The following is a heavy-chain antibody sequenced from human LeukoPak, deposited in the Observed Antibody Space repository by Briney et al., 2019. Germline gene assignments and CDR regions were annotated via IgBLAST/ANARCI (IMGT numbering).Heavy chain of an antibody. J-gene: IGHJ4*02. Sequence: GGSLRLSCAAPGFIFDNYAIHWVRQAPGKGLEWASLISGDGGSTFYADSVRGRFTISRDNTRKSLSLQMSSLRSEDTALYYCARESETSGWYDYWGQGTLVTVSS. D-gene: IGHD6-19*01. CDR3: ARESETSGWYDY. V-gene: IGHV3-43*02. CDR2: ISGDGGST. CDR1: GFIFDNYA.